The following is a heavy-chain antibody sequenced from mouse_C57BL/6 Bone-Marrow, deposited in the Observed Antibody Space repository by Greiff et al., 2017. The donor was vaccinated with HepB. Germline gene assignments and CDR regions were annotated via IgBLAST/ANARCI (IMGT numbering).Heavy chain of an antibody. V-gene: IGHV5-9*01. J-gene: IGHJ1*03. D-gene: IGHD2-12*01. CDR2: ISGGGGNT. Sequence: EVKLVESGGGLVKPGGSLKLSCAASGFTFSSYTMSWVRQTPEKRLEWVATISGGGGNTYYPDSVKGRFTISRDTAKNTLYLQMSSLRSEDTALYYCARRDYRDWYFDVWGTGTTVTVSS. CDR3: ARRDYRDWYFDV. CDR1: GFTFSSYT.